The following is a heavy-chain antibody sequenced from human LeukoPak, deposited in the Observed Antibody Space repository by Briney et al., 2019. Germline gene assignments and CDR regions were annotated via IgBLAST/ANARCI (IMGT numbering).Heavy chain of an antibody. CDR2: IYYSGST. CDR3: ARDGIAVAGSYYYYGMDV. V-gene: IGHV4-59*01. Sequence: SETLSLTCTVSGGSISSYYWSWIRQPPGKGLEWIGYIYYSGSTNYNPSLKSRVTISVDTSKNQFSLKLSSVTAADTAVYYCARDGIAVAGSYYYYGMDVWGQGTTVTVSS. CDR1: GGSISSYY. D-gene: IGHD6-19*01. J-gene: IGHJ6*02.